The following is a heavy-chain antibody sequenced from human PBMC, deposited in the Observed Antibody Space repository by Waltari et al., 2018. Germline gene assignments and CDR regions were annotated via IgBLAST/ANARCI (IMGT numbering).Heavy chain of an antibody. D-gene: IGHD6-19*01. CDR3: AKDRGGQAGTY. Sequence: EVQLLESGGGLVQPGGSLRLSCAASGFPFSSHAMRWVRQAPGKGLEWVSAIRGSGGSTYYADSVKGRFTISRDNFKNTLYLQMNSLRAEDTAVYYCAKDRGGQAGTYWGQGTLVTVSS. V-gene: IGHV3-23*01. CDR2: IRGSGGST. CDR1: GFPFSSHA. J-gene: IGHJ4*02.